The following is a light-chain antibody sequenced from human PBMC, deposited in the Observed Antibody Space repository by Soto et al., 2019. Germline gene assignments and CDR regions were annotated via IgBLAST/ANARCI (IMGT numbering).Light chain of an antibody. V-gene: IGKV3-20*01. CDR2: DVS. CDR3: QQYGASPWT. CDR1: QNVDIN. J-gene: IGKJ1*01. Sequence: EIVLTQSPATLSVSPGYGFTLSCRASQNVDINLAWYQHKPVQAPSLLIFDVSRRATGIPDMFSGSGSGTDFTLTISRLEPEDFAVYYCQQYGASPWTFGQGTTGDTK.